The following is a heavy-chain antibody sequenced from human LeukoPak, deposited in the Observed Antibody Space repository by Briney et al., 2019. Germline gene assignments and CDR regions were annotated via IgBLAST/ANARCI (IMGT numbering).Heavy chain of an antibody. Sequence: ASVKVSCKASGYTFTGYYMHWVRQAPGQGLEWMGWINPNSGGTNYAQKFQGRVTMTRDTSISTAYMELSRLRSDDTAVYYCARDRPGDVVVPAALDYWGQGTLVTVSS. CDR1: GYTFTGYY. D-gene: IGHD2-2*01. CDR3: ARDRPGDVVVPAALDY. CDR2: INPNSGGT. J-gene: IGHJ4*02. V-gene: IGHV1-2*02.